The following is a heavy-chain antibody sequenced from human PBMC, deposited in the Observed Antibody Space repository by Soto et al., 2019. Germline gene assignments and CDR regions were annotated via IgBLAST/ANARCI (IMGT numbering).Heavy chain of an antibody. D-gene: IGHD6-19*01. CDR3: ARVVATVAGPYGMDV. V-gene: IGHV1-69*02. J-gene: IGHJ6*02. Sequence: SVKVSCKASGDTFSFYTINWVRQAPGLGLEWLGRINPILSMTNYAQYFQGRVTITTDTSTSTAYMELRSLRSDDTAVYYCARVVATVAGPYGMDVWGQGTTVTVSS. CDR1: GDTFSFYT. CDR2: INPILSMT.